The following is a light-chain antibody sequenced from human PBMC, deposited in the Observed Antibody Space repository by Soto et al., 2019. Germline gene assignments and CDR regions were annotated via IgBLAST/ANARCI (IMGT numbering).Light chain of an antibody. CDR2: AVN. V-gene: IGLV2-14*01. J-gene: IGLJ1*01. Sequence: QSALTQPASVSASPGQSIFISCTGTSEDIGAYDYVSWYQQHPGKAPKLILYAVNDRPSGVSSRCSGSRSGNTASLTISGVQPDDESYYYCYQHRSSATLAVFGTGPNVTV. CDR3: YQHRSSATLAV. CDR1: SEDIGAYDY.